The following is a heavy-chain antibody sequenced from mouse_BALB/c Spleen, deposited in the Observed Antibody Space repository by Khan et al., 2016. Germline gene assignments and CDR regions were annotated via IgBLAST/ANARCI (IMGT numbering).Heavy chain of an antibody. J-gene: IGHJ3*01. Sequence: EVQLVETGGGLVQPRGSLKLSCAASGFTFNTNAMNWVRQAPGKGLEWVSRIRSNSNNYATYYAVSVKDRITISRDDSQSMLYLQMNNLTTEDTAMYYCVRDTPFAYWGQGTLVTVSA. CDR3: VRDTPFAY. CDR1: GFTFNTNA. CDR2: IRSNSNNYAT. V-gene: IGHV10S3*01.